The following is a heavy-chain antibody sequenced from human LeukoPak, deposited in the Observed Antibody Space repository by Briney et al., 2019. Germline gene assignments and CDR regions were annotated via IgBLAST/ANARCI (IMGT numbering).Heavy chain of an antibody. CDR1: GFTFSDYY. CDR3: ARGALYYARLKHFDY. V-gene: IGHV3-11*01. Sequence: PGGSLRLSCAASGFTFSDYYMSWIRQAPGKGLEWVSYISSSGSTIYYADSVKGRFTISRDNAKNSLYLQMNSLRAEDTAVYYCARGALYYARLKHFDYWGQGTLVTVSS. D-gene: IGHD2-2*01. J-gene: IGHJ4*02. CDR2: ISSSGSTI.